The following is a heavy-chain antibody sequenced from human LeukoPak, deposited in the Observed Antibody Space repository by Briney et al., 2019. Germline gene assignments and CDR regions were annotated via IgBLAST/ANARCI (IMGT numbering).Heavy chain of an antibody. D-gene: IGHD6-19*01. V-gene: IGHV3-9*01. CDR3: ARAYKDRSLAGKKEFFQH. CDR2: ISWNSGII. CDR1: GFTFANYA. Sequence: GGSLRLSCAASGFTFANYAMNWVRQVPGKGLEWISLISWNSGIIGYADSVKGRFAISRDNANNFLYLQMNSLRAEDTALYDCARAYKDRSLAGKKEFFQHWGQGTLVTVSS. J-gene: IGHJ1*01.